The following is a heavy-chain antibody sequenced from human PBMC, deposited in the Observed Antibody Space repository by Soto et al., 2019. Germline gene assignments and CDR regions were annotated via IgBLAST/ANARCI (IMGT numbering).Heavy chain of an antibody. CDR2: IIPILGIA. CDR1: GGTFSSYT. Sequence: QVQLVQSGAEVKKPGSSVKVSCKASGGTFSSYTISWVRQAPGQGLEWMGRIIPILGIANYAQKFQGRVTTTADKSTSPAYMELSSLRSEDTAVYYCARHLYYDSTRAFDLWGRGTLVTVSS. V-gene: IGHV1-69*02. J-gene: IGHJ2*01. D-gene: IGHD3-22*01. CDR3: ARHLYYDSTRAFDL.